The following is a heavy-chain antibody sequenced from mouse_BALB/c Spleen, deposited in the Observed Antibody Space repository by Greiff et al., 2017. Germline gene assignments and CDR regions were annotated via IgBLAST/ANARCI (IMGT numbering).Heavy chain of an antibody. Sequence: QVQLQQPGAELVKPGASVKLSCKASGYTFTSYYMYWVKQRPGQGLEWIGGINPSNGGTNFNEKFKSKATLTVDKSSSPAYMQLSSLTSEDSAVYYCTRWRTSRATWPEAMDYWGQGTSVTVSS. CDR1: GYTFTSYY. CDR2: INPSNGGT. CDR3: TRWRTSRATWPEAMDY. J-gene: IGHJ4*01. D-gene: IGHD3-1*01. V-gene: IGHV1S81*02.